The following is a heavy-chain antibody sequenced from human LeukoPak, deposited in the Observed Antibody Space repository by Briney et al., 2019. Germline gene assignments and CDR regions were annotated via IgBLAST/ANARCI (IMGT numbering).Heavy chain of an antibody. CDR3: TRDRGAYNLYDY. CDR2: IRSKAYGETA. J-gene: IGHJ4*02. CDR1: GFTFGDYA. V-gene: IGHV3-49*03. Sequence: GGSLRLSCTASGFTFGDYAMSWIRQAPGKGLEWVGFIRSKAYGETADYAASVKGGFTISRDDSKAIAYLQMNSLKTEDTAVYHCTRDRGAYNLYDYWGQGTLVTVSS. D-gene: IGHD1-1*01.